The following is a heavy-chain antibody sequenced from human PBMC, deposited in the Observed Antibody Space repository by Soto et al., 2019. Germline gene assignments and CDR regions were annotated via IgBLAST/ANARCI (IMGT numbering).Heavy chain of an antibody. V-gene: IGHV3-21*01. CDR2: ISSDSSYI. Sequence: EVQLVESGGGLVKPGGSLRLSCAASGFTFSSYGMNWVRQAPGKGLEWVSSISSDSSYIYYADSVKGRFTNSRDNAKNSLYLQMNSLRAEDTAVYYCARDRGGYSYDRTFDYWGQGTLVTVSS. D-gene: IGHD5-18*01. J-gene: IGHJ4*02. CDR3: ARDRGGYSYDRTFDY. CDR1: GFTFSSYG.